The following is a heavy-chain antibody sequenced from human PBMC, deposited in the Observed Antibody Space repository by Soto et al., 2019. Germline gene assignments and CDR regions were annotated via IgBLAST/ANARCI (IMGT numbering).Heavy chain of an antibody. J-gene: IGHJ6*02. D-gene: IGHD3-3*01. V-gene: IGHV3-23*01. CDR3: ARDNGKYYDFWSGYFHYGVEV. CDR2: ISGSGVDT. CDR1: GFIFSSYA. Sequence: GGSLRLSCAASGFIFSSYAMNWVRQAPGKGLEWVSVISGSGVDTYYADSVEGRFTISIDNSKNTLYLQMNSLRVGDTAVYYCARDNGKYYDFWSGYFHYGVEVWGQGTTVTVSS.